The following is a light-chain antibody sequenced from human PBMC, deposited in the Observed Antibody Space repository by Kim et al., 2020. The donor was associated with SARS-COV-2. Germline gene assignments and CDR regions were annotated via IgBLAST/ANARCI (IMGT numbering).Light chain of an antibody. V-gene: IGKV1-5*03. J-gene: IGKJ2*03. CDR2: KAS. CDR1: QSISSW. Sequence: ASVGDRVTITCRASQSISSWLAWYQQKPGKAPKLLIYKASSLESGVPSRFSGSGSGTEFTLTISSLQPDDFATYYCQQYNSYLYSFGQGTKVDIK. CDR3: QQYNSYLYS.